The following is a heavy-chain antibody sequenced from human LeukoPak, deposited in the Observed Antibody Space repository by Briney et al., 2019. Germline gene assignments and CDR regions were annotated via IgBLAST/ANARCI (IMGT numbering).Heavy chain of an antibody. J-gene: IGHJ5*02. V-gene: IGHV4-38-2*02. CDR2: VYHAGNT. D-gene: IGHD6-19*01. CDR1: GDSISSNNC. CDR3: ARHPHGLGREAYFDP. Sequence: SETLSLTCTVSGDSISSNNCWGWIRQPPGKGLEWIGSVYHAGNTNYNPSLKSRVTIWMDTSNNQFSLKLTSVTAADTALYYCARHPHGLGREAYFDPWGQGTLVTVSS.